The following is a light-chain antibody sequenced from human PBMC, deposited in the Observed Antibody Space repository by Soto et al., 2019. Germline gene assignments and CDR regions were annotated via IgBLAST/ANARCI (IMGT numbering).Light chain of an antibody. Sequence: QSVLTQPASVSGSPGQSITISCTGTSSDVGRYNYVSWYQQHPGKAPQVIIYEVRNRPSGVSNRFSGSKSGNTASLTISGLKAEDEADYYCNSYTSSNTLVFGTGTKLTVL. CDR3: NSYTSSNTLV. J-gene: IGLJ1*01. CDR2: EVR. V-gene: IGLV2-14*01. CDR1: SSDVGRYNY.